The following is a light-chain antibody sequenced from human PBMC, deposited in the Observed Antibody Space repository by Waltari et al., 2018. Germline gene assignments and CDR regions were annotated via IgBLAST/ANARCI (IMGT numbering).Light chain of an antibody. CDR3: LLYHGGAQLV. CDR2: NTA. CDR1: TGAVTSASF. J-gene: IGLJ2*01. Sequence: QTVVTQEPSLTVSPGGTVTLTCASSTGAVTSASFPNWFQQRPGQAPRPLIYNTADKHSWTPARFSGSRRGGKAARTLSGVQPEDEAEYYCLLYHGGAQLVFGGGTKLAVL. V-gene: IGLV7-43*01.